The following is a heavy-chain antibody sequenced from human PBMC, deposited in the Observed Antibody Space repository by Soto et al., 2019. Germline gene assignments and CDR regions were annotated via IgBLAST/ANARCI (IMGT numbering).Heavy chain of an antibody. V-gene: IGHV1-18*04. J-gene: IGHJ3*01. CDR3: AREGILGLFDAYDL. D-gene: IGHD3-3*01. CDR1: VFTSSG. CDR2: ISTHNGNT. Sequence: GASVKVSCKASVFTSSGISWVRQAPGQRLEWMGWISTHNGNTIYAQKFQVRVIMTMDTSTTTVYMELRSLRPDDTAVYLCAREGILGLFDAYDLWGQGTMVTVSS.